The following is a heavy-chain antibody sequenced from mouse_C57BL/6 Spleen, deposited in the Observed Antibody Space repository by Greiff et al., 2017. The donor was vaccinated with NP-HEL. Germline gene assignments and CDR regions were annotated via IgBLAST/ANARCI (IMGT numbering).Heavy chain of an antibody. CDR2: INPYNGGT. D-gene: IGHD2-5*01. Sequence: VQLQQSGPVLVKPGASVKMSCKASGYTFTDYYMNWVKQSHGKSLEWIGVINPYNGGTSYNQKFKGKATLTVDKSSSTAYMELNSLTSEDSAVYYCARRDYSNYEGYAMDYWGQGTSVTVSS. CDR3: ARRDYSNYEGYAMDY. J-gene: IGHJ4*01. V-gene: IGHV1-19*01. CDR1: GYTFTDYY.